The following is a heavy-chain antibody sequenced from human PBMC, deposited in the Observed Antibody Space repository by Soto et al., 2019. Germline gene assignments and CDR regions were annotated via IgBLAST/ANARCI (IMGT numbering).Heavy chain of an antibody. CDR2: IFHGGNT. CDR3: ARARWYDAFDV. J-gene: IGHJ3*01. CDR1: GFFISSGTY. V-gene: IGHV4-38-2*01. Sequence: SETLSLTCAVSGFFISSGTYWGWLRKPPGKGLEWIGSIFHGGNTYYNPSLKSRVTISVDMSKNQFSLKLNSVTAADTAVYYCARARWYDAFDVWGQGTVVTVSS. D-gene: IGHD2-15*01.